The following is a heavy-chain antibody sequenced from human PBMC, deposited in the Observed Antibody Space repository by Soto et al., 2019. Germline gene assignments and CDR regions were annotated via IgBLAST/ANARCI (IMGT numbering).Heavy chain of an antibody. CDR2: ININRGDV. CDR3: ATDDMNRGRFDF. V-gene: IGHV1-18*01. CDR1: GHSSTHNG. Sequence: QLQLVQSGAELKMPGASVKVSCKASGHSSTHNGISWVRRAPGQGLEWMGWININRGDVNHAPKFQGRVTLTPDTSTTTAYMELRSLRLDDTAVYFCATDDMNRGRFDFWGHGTLVTVSS. J-gene: IGHJ4*01.